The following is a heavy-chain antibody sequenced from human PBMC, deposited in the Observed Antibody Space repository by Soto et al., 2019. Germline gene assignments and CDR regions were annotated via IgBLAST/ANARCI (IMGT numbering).Heavy chain of an antibody. V-gene: IGHV1-18*01. CDR1: GYTFTSYG. CDR3: STTYCCGDSYSFYYYYGMDV. J-gene: IGHJ6*02. D-gene: IGHD2-21*02. Sequence: QVQLVQSGAEVKKPGASVKVSCKASGYTFTSYGISWVRQAPGQGLEWMGWISAYNGNTNYAQKLQGRVTMTTDTSSSIAYIELRSLRSDDTAVYYCSTTYCCGDSYSFYYYYGMDVWGQGTTLTVSS. CDR2: ISAYNGNT.